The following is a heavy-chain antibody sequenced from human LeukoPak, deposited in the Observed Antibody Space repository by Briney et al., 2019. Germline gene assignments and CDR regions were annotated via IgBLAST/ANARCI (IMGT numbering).Heavy chain of an antibody. J-gene: IGHJ4*02. CDR1: GISLSTIGLR. CDR2: IDWDDDK. CDR3: ARLSADGYNFFDY. D-gene: IGHD5-24*01. Sequence: SGPTLVKPTQTPTVTCTFSGISLSTIGLRASWIRQPPGKALEWLARIDWDDDKFYSSSLKTRLTISKDTSKNQVVLTMTNMDPVDTAMYYCARLSADGYNFFDYWGQGTLVTVSS. V-gene: IGHV2-70*04.